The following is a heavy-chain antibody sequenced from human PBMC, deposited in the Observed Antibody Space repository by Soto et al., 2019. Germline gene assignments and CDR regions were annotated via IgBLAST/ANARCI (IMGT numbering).Heavy chain of an antibody. J-gene: IGHJ4*02. CDR2: IDPSDSQT. CDR3: ARQIYDSDTGPNFQYYFDS. V-gene: IGHV5-10-1*01. CDR1: GYSFAGYW. Sequence: RGESLKISCKVSGYSFAGYWITWVRQKPGKGLEWMGRIDPSDSQTYYSPSFRGHVTISVTKSITTVFLQWSSLRASDTAMYYCARQIYDSDTGPNFQYYFDSWGQGTPVTVPS. D-gene: IGHD3-22*01.